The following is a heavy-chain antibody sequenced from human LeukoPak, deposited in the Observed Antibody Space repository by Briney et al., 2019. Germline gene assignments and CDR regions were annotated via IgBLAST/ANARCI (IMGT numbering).Heavy chain of an antibody. CDR1: RFTFNSYA. Sequence: GGSLRLSCAASRFTFNSYAMSWVRQAPGKGLEWVSVIGGSNGITFYVGSVKGRFTISRDNSKNTLYLQMNSLRAEDTAVYYCAKAVAAFPTHFDYWGQGTLVTVSS. CDR3: AKAVAAFPTHFDY. V-gene: IGHV3-23*01. D-gene: IGHD2-15*01. CDR2: IGGSNGIT. J-gene: IGHJ4*02.